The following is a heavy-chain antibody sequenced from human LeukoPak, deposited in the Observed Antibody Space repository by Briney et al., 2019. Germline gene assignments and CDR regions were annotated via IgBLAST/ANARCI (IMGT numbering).Heavy chain of an antibody. CDR3: AREAFRGFQFDY. CDR2: ISYDGSNK. D-gene: IGHD3-10*01. V-gene: IGHV3-30*03. CDR1: GSIFSSYG. Sequence: GGSLRLSCVVSGSIFSSYGMHWVRQAPGKGLEWVAFISYDGSNKYYADSVKGRFTISRDNSKNTVFLQMNSLRGEDTAMYYCAREAFRGFQFDYWGQGDLVIVSS. J-gene: IGHJ4*02.